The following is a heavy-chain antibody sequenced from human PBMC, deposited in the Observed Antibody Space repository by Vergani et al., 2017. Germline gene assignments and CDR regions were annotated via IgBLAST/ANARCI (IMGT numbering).Heavy chain of an antibody. CDR2: VYYTGST. V-gene: IGHV4-59*01. D-gene: IGHD2/OR15-2a*01. J-gene: IGHJ5*02. CDR1: GAAIKDFY. CDR3: ARDRDLYCRSTTSCHNWFDP. Sequence: QVQLQESGPGLVKPSETLSLTCTVSGAAIKDFYWSWFRQPPGKGLEWIGYVYYTGSTPYNPSLKSRVTISVDTSNNQFSLRMTSLTAADTAIYYCARDRDLYCRSTTSCHNWFDPCGQGSLVTVSS.